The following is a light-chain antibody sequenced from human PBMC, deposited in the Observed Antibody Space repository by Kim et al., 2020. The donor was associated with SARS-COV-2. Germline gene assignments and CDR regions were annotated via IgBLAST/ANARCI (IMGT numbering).Light chain of an antibody. Sequence: VALGQKATITCGGSNMGSKNVHWYQQRPGQAPVLVIYADFFRPSGIPERFSGSNLGDTATLTIGGAQADDEADYYCQVWDSNTIRVFGGGTKVTVL. V-gene: IGLV3-9*01. CDR2: ADF. J-gene: IGLJ3*02. CDR1: NMGSKN. CDR3: QVWDSNTIRV.